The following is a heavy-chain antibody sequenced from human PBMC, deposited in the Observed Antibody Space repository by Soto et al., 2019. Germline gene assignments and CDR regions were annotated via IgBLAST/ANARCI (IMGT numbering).Heavy chain of an antibody. CDR3: ASEIYDSSGYYYYYYGMDV. D-gene: IGHD3-22*01. CDR1: GGSVSSGSYY. Sequence: SETLSLTYTVSGGSVSSGSYYWSWIRQPPGKGLEWIGYIYYSGSTNYNPSLKSRVTISVDTSKNQFSLKLSSVTAADTAVYYCASEIYDSSGYYYYYYGMDVWGQGTTVTVSS. J-gene: IGHJ6*02. CDR2: IYYSGST. V-gene: IGHV4-61*01.